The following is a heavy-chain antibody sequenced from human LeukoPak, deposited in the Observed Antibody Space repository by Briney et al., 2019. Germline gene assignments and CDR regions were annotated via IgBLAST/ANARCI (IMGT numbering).Heavy chain of an antibody. CDR2: MTRDSGTI. V-gene: IGHV3-48*04. Sequence: PGGSLRLSCAASGFTLSVYSMNWVRQAPGKGLEWIAYMTRDSGTIYYADSVKGRFTISRDNAKYSVDLQMNGLRAEDTAVYYCARSVAGHFDYWGRGTLVTVSS. J-gene: IGHJ4*02. CDR3: ARSVAGHFDY. CDR1: GFTLSVYS. D-gene: IGHD6-19*01.